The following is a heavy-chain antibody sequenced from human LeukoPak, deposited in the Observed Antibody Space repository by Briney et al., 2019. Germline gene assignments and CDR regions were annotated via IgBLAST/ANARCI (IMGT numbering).Heavy chain of an antibody. CDR2: INGGHYPT. CDR3: ARDGEMATIIPYNWFDP. V-gene: IGHV3-23*01. CDR1: GFSFSNFA. J-gene: IGHJ5*02. Sequence: GGSLRLSCAASGFSFSNFAMTWVRQAPGKGLEWVSSINGGHYPTYNTDSVKGRFTISRDNSKNTLYLQMNSLRAEDTAVYYCARDGEMATIIPYNWFDPWGQGTLVTVSS. D-gene: IGHD5-24*01.